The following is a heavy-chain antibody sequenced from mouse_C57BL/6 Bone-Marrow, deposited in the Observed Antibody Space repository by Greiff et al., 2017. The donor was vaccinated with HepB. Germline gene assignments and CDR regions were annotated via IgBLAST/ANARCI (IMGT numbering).Heavy chain of an antibody. J-gene: IGHJ1*03. CDR2: IYPGSGNT. D-gene: IGHD2-1*01. V-gene: IGHV1-76*01. CDR3: ARGDYAYGNYLWYFDV. CDR1: GYTFTDYY. Sequence: QVQLQQSGAELVRPGASVKLSCKASGYTFTDYYINWVKQRPGQGLEWIARIYPGSGNTYYNEKFKGKATLTAEKSSSTAYMQLSSLTSEDSAVYFCARGDYAYGNYLWYFDVWGTGTTVTVSS.